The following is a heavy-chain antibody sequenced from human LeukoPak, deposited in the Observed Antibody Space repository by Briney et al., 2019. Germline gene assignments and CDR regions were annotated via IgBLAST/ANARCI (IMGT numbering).Heavy chain of an antibody. D-gene: IGHD3-10*01. V-gene: IGHV3-30*02. Sequence: GGSLRLSCAASGFTFSNYALHWVRQAPGKGLEWLAFIRFDGSSQYYADSVKGRFTISRDNSKNTLYLEVISLTAEDTAVYYCAKDDAWLRFGEWSQGTLVTVSS. CDR2: IRFDGSSQ. J-gene: IGHJ4*02. CDR1: GFTFSNYA. CDR3: AKDDAWLRFGE.